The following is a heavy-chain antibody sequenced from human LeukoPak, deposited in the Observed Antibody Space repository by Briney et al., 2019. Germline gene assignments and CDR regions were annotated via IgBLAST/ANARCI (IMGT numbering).Heavy chain of an antibody. D-gene: IGHD2-21*02. V-gene: IGHV3-11*04. CDR1: GFTFSDYF. J-gene: IGHJ5*02. CDR2: ISSSGSII. Sequence: GGSLRLSCAASGFTFSDYFMSWTRQAPGKGLEWVSYISSSGSIIYYADSVKGRFTISRDNAKNSLFLQMNSLRAEDTAVYYCARDRVTPYNWFDPWGQGTLVTVPS. CDR3: ARDRVTPYNWFDP.